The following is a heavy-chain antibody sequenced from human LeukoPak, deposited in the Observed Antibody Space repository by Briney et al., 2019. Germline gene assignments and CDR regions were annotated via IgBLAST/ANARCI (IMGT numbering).Heavy chain of an antibody. CDR2: ISSDGSSP. V-gene: IGHV3-74*01. D-gene: IGHD3-10*01. Sequence: GGSLRLSCAASGFTFSNCSMHWVRQAPGKGLVWVSHISSDGSSPSYADSVRDRFTISRDNAKNTLYLQMNSLRAEDTAVYYCTGEFASGDWGQGTLVTVSS. J-gene: IGHJ4*02. CDR1: GFTFSNCS. CDR3: TGEFASGD.